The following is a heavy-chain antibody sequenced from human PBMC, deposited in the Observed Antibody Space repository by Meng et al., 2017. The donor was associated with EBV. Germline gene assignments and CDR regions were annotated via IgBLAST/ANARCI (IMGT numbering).Heavy chain of an antibody. J-gene: IGHJ4*02. V-gene: IGHV1-69*06. CDR3: ARAEIAAAGRLDY. Sequence: QGQLGQSGVEVKKTGSSVKVSCKASGGTFSSYAISWVRQAPGQGLEWTGGIIPIFGTANYAQKFQGRVTITADKSTSTAYMELSSLRSEDTAVYYCARAEIAAAGRLDYWGQGTLVTVSS. D-gene: IGHD6-13*01. CDR1: GGTFSSYA. CDR2: IIPIFGTA.